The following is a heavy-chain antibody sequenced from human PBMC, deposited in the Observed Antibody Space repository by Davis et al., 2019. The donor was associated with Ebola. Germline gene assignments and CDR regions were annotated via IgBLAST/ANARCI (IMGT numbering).Heavy chain of an antibody. V-gene: IGHV1-69*06. D-gene: IGHD7-27*01. Sequence: KISCKGSGYTFTGYYMHWVRQAPGQGLEWMGGIIPIFGTATYAQKFQGRVTITADKSTSTAYMELSSLRSEDTAVYYCARLTGDLYYYGMDVWGQGTTVTVSS. J-gene: IGHJ6*02. CDR1: GYTFTGYY. CDR2: IIPIFGTA. CDR3: ARLTGDLYYYGMDV.